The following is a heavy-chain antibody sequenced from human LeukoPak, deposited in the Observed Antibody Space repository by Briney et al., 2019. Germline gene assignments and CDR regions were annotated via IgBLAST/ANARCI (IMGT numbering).Heavy chain of an antibody. Sequence: PGGSLRLSCAASGFTFSSYAMSWVRQAPGKGLEWVSAISGSGGSTYYADSVKGRFTISRDNSKNTLYLQMNSLRAEDTAVYYCAKDTGASGWSEYFQHWGEGPLVTVSS. D-gene: IGHD6-19*01. CDR1: GFTFSSYA. CDR2: ISGSGGST. J-gene: IGHJ1*01. V-gene: IGHV3-23*01. CDR3: AKDTGASGWSEYFQH.